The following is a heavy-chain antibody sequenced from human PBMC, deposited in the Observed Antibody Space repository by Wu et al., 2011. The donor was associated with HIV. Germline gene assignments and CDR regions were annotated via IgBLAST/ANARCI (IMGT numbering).Heavy chain of an antibody. Sequence: QVQLVQSGAEVKKPGASVKVSCKASGYTFTGYYMHWVRQAPGQGLEWMGWINPYSGGTNFAQRFQGRVTMTRDTSISTASMELSRLRSDDTAVYYCARPLVPAAPDAFDIWGQGTMVTVSS. D-gene: IGHD2-2*01. J-gene: IGHJ3*02. CDR1: GYTFTGYY. CDR3: ARPLVPAAPDAFDI. CDR2: INPYSGGT. V-gene: IGHV1-2*02.